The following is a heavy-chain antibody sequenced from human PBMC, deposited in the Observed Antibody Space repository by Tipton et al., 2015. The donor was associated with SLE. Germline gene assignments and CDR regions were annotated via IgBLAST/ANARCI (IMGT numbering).Heavy chain of an antibody. CDR2: INHSGST. Sequence: TLSLTCAVYGGSFSGYYWSWIRQPPGKGLEWIGEINHSGSTNYNPSLKSRVTISVDTSKNQFSLKLSSMTAADTAVYYCAGERIVGATTDYWGQGTLVTVSS. J-gene: IGHJ4*02. V-gene: IGHV4-34*01. CDR1: GGSFSGYY. CDR3: AGERIVGATTDY. D-gene: IGHD1-26*01.